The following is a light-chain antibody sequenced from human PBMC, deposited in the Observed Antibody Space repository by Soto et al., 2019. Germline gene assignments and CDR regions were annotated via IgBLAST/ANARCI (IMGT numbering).Light chain of an antibody. CDR2: DVT. J-gene: IGLJ1*01. CDR1: SSDVGGYNY. V-gene: IGLV2-8*01. Sequence: QSAPTQPASVSGSPGQSITISCTGTSSDVGGYNYVSWHQQHPGKAPKLIIYDVTKRPSGVPDRFSGSKSGYTASLTVSGLQAEDEADYYCSSFAGGNIYVFGTGTKVTVL. CDR3: SSFAGGNIYV.